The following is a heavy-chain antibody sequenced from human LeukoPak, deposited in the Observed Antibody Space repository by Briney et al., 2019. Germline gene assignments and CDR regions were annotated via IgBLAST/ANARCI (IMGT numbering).Heavy chain of an antibody. Sequence: GGPLRLSCAASGFTFSSYSMNWVRQAPGKGLEWVSSISSSSSYIYYADSVKGRFTISRDNAKNSLYLQMNSLRAEDTAVYYCARDSRAEYYDYVWGSYRPDAFDIWGQGTMVTVSS. D-gene: IGHD3-16*01. J-gene: IGHJ3*02. CDR2: ISSSSSYI. CDR1: GFTFSSYS. V-gene: IGHV3-21*01. CDR3: ARDSRAEYYDYVWGSYRPDAFDI.